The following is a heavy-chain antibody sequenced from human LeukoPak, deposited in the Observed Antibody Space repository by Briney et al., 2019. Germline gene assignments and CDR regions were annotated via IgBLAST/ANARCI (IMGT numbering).Heavy chain of an antibody. CDR1: GGSISNSSYY. Sequence: SETLSLTCTVSGGSISNSSYYWGWIRQPPGKGLEWIGSIYYSGSTYYNPSLKSRVTISVGTSKNQFSLKLSSVTAADTAVYYCARDTMVRGVKHGWFDPWGQGTLVTVSS. CDR2: IYYSGST. CDR3: ARDTMVRGVKHGWFDP. D-gene: IGHD3-10*01. J-gene: IGHJ5*02. V-gene: IGHV4-39*02.